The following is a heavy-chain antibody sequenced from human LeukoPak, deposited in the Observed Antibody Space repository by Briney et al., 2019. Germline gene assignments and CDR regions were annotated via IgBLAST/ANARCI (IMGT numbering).Heavy chain of an antibody. CDR2: ISYDGINK. CDR3: AKEAYDSSGSPQSAFDI. D-gene: IGHD3-22*01. CDR1: GFTFSSYT. V-gene: IGHV3-30-3*01. J-gene: IGHJ3*02. Sequence: GGSLRLSCAASGFTFSSYTMHWVRQAPGKGLEWVAVISYDGINKYYADSVKGRFTISRDNSKNTLYLQMNSLRAEDTAVYYCAKEAYDSSGSPQSAFDIWGQGTMVTVSS.